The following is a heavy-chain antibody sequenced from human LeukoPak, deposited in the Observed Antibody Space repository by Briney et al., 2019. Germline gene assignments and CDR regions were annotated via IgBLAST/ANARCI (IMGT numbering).Heavy chain of an antibody. CDR2: ITDSGGST. V-gene: IGHV3-23*01. D-gene: IGHD6-13*01. CDR1: GFTFSSYA. Sequence: GGSLRLSCAASGFTFSSYAMSWVRQAPGKGLEWVSAITDSGGSTYYADSVKGRFTISRDNSKNTLYLQMNSLRAEDTAIYYCARSLCSSNWYGFFDYWGQGTLVTVSS. J-gene: IGHJ4*02. CDR3: ARSLCSSNWYGFFDY.